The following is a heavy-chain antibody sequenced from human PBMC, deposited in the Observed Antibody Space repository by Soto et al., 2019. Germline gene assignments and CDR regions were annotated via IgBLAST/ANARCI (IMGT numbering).Heavy chain of an antibody. J-gene: IGHJ6*02. D-gene: IGHD3-10*01. CDR1: GVKFSSYA. CDR2: IWYDGSNK. CDR3: ARQQITMVRGVRRPYGMDV. V-gene: IGHV3-33*08. Sequence: GGSMRLPCAASGVKFSSYAIHWVRQAPGKGLEWVAVIWYDGSNKYYADSVKGRFTISRDNSKNTLYLQMNSLRAEDTAVYYCARQQITMVRGVRRPYGMDVWGQGTTVTVSS.